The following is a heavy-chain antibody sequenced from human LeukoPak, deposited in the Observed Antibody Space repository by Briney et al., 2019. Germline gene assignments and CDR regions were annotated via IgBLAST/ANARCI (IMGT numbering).Heavy chain of an antibody. V-gene: IGHV1-2*02. J-gene: IGHJ3*02. D-gene: IGHD5-18*01. CDR3: ARRSGIQLWSDDAFDI. Sequence: GSVKVFCKASGYTFTGYYMHWVRQAPGQGLEWMGWINPNSGGTNYAQKFQGRVTMTRDTSISTAYMELSRLRSDDTAVYYCARRSGIQLWSDDAFDIWGQGTMVTVSS. CDR2: INPNSGGT. CDR1: GYTFTGYY.